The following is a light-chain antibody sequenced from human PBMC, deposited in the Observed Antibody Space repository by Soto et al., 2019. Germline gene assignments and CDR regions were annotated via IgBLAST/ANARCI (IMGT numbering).Light chain of an antibody. CDR2: LEGRGSY. CDR3: ETWDSNNWV. CDR1: SGHSSYI. Sequence: QYVLTQSSSASASLGSSVKLTCTLSSGHSSYIIAWHQQQPGKAPRYLMKLEGRGSYNKGSGVPDRFSGSSSGADRYLTISTLQFEDEADYYCETWDSNNWVFGGGTKLTVL. J-gene: IGLJ3*02. V-gene: IGLV4-60*02.